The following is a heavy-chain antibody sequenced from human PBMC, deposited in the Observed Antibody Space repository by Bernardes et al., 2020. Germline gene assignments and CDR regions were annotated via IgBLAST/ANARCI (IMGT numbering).Heavy chain of an antibody. Sequence: ESLSLTCTVSGGTMTSSYNNWGWLGQPPGKELEWIGSLYDSGIKHYNPSLKSRVTISQDTTKNQFSLKFTSVAAADTASYFCACFCYYVEKRGQRTRVTGSP. J-gene: IGHJ4*02. CDR2: LYDSGIK. CDR1: GGTMTSSYNN. D-gene: IGHD3-10*01. V-gene: IGHV4-39*01. CDR3: ACFCYYVEK.